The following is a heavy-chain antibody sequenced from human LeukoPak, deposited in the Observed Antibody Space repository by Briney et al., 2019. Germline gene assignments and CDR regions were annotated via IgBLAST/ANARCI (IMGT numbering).Heavy chain of an antibody. Sequence: TGGSLRLSCAASGFTFSDHYMDWVRQAPGKGLEWVGRTRNKANSYTTEYAASVKGRFTISRDESKNSLYLRMNSLKSEDTAVYYCARSGTTRDFDYWGQGTLVTVSS. CDR3: ARSGTTRDFDY. D-gene: IGHD1-14*01. CDR2: TRNKANSYTT. V-gene: IGHV3-72*01. CDR1: GFTFSDHY. J-gene: IGHJ4*02.